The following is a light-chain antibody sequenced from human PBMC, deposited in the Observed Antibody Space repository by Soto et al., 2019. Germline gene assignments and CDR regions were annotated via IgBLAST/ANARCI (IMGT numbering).Light chain of an antibody. CDR1: QSVLYSSNNKNY. CDR2: WAS. CDR3: QQYYTTPPMYT. V-gene: IGKV4-1*01. J-gene: IGKJ2*01. Sequence: IVMTQSPDSLAVSLGERATINCKSSQSVLYSSNNKNYLAWYQQKPEQPPKLLIYWASTRESGVPDRFSGSGSGTDFTLTISSLQAEDVAVYYCQQYYTTPPMYTFGQGTKLEIK.